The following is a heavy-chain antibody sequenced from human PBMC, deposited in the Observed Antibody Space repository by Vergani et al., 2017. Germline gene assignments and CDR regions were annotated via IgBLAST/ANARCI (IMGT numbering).Heavy chain of an antibody. CDR3: ARDYYDSSGYRDAFDI. CDR2: IYYSGST. J-gene: IGHJ3*02. D-gene: IGHD3-22*01. Sequence: QVQLQESGPGLVKPSQTLSLTCTVSGGSISSGGYYWSWIRQHPGKGLEWIGYIYYSGSTYYNPSLKSRVTISVDTSKNQFPLKLSSVTAADTAVYYCARDYYDSSGYRDAFDIWGQGTMVTVSS. CDR1: GGSISSGGYY. V-gene: IGHV4-31*03.